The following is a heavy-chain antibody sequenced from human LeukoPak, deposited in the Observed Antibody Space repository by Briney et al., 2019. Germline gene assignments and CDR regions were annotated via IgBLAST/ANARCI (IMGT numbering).Heavy chain of an antibody. CDR1: GGSISSSSYY. V-gene: IGHV4-61*01. CDR3: ARDRSPRV. CDR2: IYYSGST. J-gene: IGHJ4*02. Sequence: PSETLSLTCTVSGGSISSSSYYWGWIRQPPGKGLEWIGYIYYSGSTNYNPSLKSRVTLSVDTSKNQFSLKLSSVTAADTAVYYCARDRSPRVWGQGTLVTVSS.